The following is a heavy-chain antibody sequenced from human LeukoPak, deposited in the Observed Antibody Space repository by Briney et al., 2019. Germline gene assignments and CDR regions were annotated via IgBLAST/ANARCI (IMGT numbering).Heavy chain of an antibody. V-gene: IGHV4-61*01. Sequence: TETLSLTCTVSDDSVSSSRYYWTWIRQPPGKGLEWIGYIYHGSSTYNPSLESRVTLSMDTSKNQYSLKMTSVTAADTAVYYCAREGGRQWLVSGALDSWGQGTLVTVSS. J-gene: IGHJ5*01. CDR2: IYHGSS. D-gene: IGHD6-19*01. CDR3: AREGGRQWLVSGALDS. CDR1: DDSVSSSRYY.